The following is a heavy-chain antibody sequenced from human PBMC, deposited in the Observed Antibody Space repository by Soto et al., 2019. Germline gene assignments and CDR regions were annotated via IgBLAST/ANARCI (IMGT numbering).Heavy chain of an antibody. J-gene: IGHJ6*02. D-gene: IGHD6-19*01. Sequence: WASVKVSCKASGYTFTTYGITWVRQAPGQGPEWMGWISGYNGHTKYAQKFQGRVTISRDNAKNSLYLQMNSLRAEDTAVYHCARDLGVAVAGTYYYYYYGMDVWGQGTTVTVSS. CDR1: GYTFTTYG. CDR2: ISGYNGHT. V-gene: IGHV1-18*01. CDR3: ARDLGVAVAGTYYYYYYGMDV.